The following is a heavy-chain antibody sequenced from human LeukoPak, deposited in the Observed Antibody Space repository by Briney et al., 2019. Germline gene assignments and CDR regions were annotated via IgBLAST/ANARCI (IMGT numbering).Heavy chain of an antibody. J-gene: IGHJ6*04. CDR1: GYTFTGYY. V-gene: IGHV1-2*02. CDR2: INPNSGGT. CDR3: ARDPPGYCTNGVCYGMDV. D-gene: IGHD2-8*01. Sequence: GASVKVSCKASGYTFTGYYMHWVRQAPGQGLEWTGWINPNSGGTNYAQKFQGRVTMTRDMSISTAYMELSRLRSDDTAVYYCARDPPGYCTNGVCYGMDVWGKGTTVTVSS.